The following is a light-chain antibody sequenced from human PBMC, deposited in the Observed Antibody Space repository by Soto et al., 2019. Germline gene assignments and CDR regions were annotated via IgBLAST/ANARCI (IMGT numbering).Light chain of an antibody. V-gene: IGKV1-16*02. CDR1: QGINNY. J-gene: IGKJ2*01. CDR3: LQYHSSPYT. Sequence: DIQMTQSPSSLSSSVGDRVTITCRATQGINNYVAWFQQKAGKAPKSLIYAASSLQGGVPSKFSGSGSGTVFSLTISGLPPEDFATYYCLQYHSSPYTFGQGTKLEIK. CDR2: AAS.